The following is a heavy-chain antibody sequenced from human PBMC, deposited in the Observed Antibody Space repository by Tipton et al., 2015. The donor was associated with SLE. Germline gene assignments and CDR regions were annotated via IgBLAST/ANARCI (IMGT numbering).Heavy chain of an antibody. V-gene: IGHV1-2*02. Sequence: QLVQSGPEVKEPGASVKVSCKASGYTVTDYYIHWVRQAPGQGLEWIGWIDPNRGGTSYAQKFQGRVTMARDASTSTGYMELSSLTSDDTAVYYCAGWQQLTLFDYWGRGTLVTVSS. CDR2: IDPNRGGT. J-gene: IGHJ4*02. D-gene: IGHD6-13*01. CDR3: AGWQQLTLFDY. CDR1: GYTVTDYY.